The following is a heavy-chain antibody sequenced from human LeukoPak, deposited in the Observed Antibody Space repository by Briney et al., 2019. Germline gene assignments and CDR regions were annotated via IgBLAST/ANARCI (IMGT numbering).Heavy chain of an antibody. CDR2: VNPNSGDT. Sequence: ASVKVSCKASGYTFTDYYIHWVRQAPGQGLEWMAFVNPNSGDTYSAPKFQGRVTMTRATSITTASMELRWLSSADTAVYYCATGVATAFTYWGQGTLVTVSS. V-gene: IGHV1-2*02. J-gene: IGHJ4*02. CDR1: GYTFTDYY. CDR3: ATGVATAFTY. D-gene: IGHD5-18*01.